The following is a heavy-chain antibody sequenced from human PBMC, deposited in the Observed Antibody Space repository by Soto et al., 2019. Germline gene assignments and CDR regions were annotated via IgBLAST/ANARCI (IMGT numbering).Heavy chain of an antibody. CDR2: ISAYNGNT. D-gene: IGHD6-13*01. V-gene: IGHV1-18*01. CDR1: GYTFTSYG. Sequence: QVQLVQSGAEVKKPGASVKVSCKASGYTFTSYGISWVRQAPGQGLEWMGWISAYNGNTNYAQKLQGRVTMTTDTSTSTAYMERRSLRSDDTAVYYCAREGGVGGSWYPKQNWFDPWGQGTLVTVSS. J-gene: IGHJ5*02. CDR3: AREGGVGGSWYPKQNWFDP.